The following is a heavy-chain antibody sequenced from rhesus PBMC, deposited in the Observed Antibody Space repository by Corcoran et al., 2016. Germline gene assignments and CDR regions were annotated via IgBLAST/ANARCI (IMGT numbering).Heavy chain of an antibody. CDR2: IGGSSGST. CDR3: VRDRLEQGFDY. J-gene: IGHJ4*01. CDR1: GYSISSGYG. Sequence: QVQLQESGPGLVKPSETLSLTCAVSGYSISSGYGWSWIRHPPGKGLEWIGYIGGSSGSTNYNLSRKSRVTISKDTSKNQFSLKLSSVTAADTAVYYCVRDRLEQGFDYWGQGVLVTVSS. V-gene: IGHV4-127*01. D-gene: IGHD1-20*01.